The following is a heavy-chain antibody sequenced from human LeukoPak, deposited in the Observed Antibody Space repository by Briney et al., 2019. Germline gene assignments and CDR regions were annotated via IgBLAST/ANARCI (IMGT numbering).Heavy chain of an antibody. CDR1: GGSISSSSYY. CDR2: IYYSGST. V-gene: IGHV4-39*07. D-gene: IGHD1-26*01. J-gene: IGHJ3*02. Sequence: TASETLSLTCTVSGGSISSSSYYWGWIRQPPGKGLEWIGSIYYSGSTYYNPSLKSRVTISVDTSKNQFSLKLSSVTAADTAVYYCARVFELSVGSYDAFDIWGQGTMVTVSS. CDR3: ARVFELSVGSYDAFDI.